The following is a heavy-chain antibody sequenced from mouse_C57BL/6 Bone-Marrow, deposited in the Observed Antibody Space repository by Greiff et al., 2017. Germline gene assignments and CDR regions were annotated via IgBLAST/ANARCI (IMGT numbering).Heavy chain of an antibody. V-gene: IGHV1-81*01. CDR2: IYPRSGTT. J-gene: IGHJ2*01. CDR3: ARTPSYYGSSLRDY. D-gene: IGHD1-1*01. CDR1: GYTFTSYG. Sequence: VKLMESGAELARPGASVKLSCKASGYTFTSYGISWVKQRTGQGLEWIGEIYPRSGTTYYNEKFKGKATLTADKSSSTAYMELRSLTSEDSAAYFCARTPSYYGSSLRDYWGQGTTLTVSS.